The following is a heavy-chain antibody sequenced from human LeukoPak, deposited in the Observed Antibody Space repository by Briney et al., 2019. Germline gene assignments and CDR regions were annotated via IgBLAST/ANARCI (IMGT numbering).Heavy chain of an antibody. V-gene: IGHV3-33*01. CDR2: XXXDGXNK. J-gene: IGHJ4*02. CDR3: ARVTHYYGSGSYYMREYYFDY. D-gene: IGHD3-10*01. CDR1: XXXXGXXG. Sequence: XLXLSCAXXXXXXGXXGMXXXRXXXXXXXXXXXVXXXDGXNKYYAYSVKGRFTISRDNSKNTLCLQMNSLRAEDTAVYYCARVTHYYGSGSYYMREYYFDYWGQGTLVTVSS.